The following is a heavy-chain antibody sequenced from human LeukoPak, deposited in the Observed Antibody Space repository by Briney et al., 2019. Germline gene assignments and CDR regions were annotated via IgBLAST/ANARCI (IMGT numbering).Heavy chain of an antibody. CDR3: ARAPYGDYGY. CDR2: IYYSGST. D-gene: IGHD4-17*01. J-gene: IGHJ4*02. V-gene: IGHV4-59*01. Sequence: PSETLSLTCTVSGGSISSYYWSWIRQPPGKGLEWIGYIYYSGSTNYNPSLKSRVTISVDTSKNQFSLKLSSVTAADTAVYYCARAPYGDYGYWGQGTLVTVSS. CDR1: GGSISSYY.